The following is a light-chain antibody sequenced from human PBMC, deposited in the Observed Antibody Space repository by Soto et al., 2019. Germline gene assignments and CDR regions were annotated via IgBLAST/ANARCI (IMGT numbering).Light chain of an antibody. V-gene: IGLV2-11*01. CDR2: EVS. CDR1: SSDGGRYNY. Sequence: QSVLTQPRSVSGSPGQSVTISCTGTSSDGGRYNYVSWYQHHPGKAPKLIIYEVSNRPSGVSDRFSGSNSGNTASLTISGLQAEDEADYYCSSYASSSTIVFGGGTKLTVL. J-gene: IGLJ3*02. CDR3: SSYASSSTIV.